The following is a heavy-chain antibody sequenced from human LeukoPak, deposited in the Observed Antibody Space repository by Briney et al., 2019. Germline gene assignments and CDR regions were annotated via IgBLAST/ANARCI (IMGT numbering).Heavy chain of an antibody. V-gene: IGHV4-30-4*01. Sequence: SQTLSLTCTVSGGSISSGDYYWSWIRQPPGKGLEWIAYMYYGGSTYYNPSLKSRVTMSADTSKNQLSLKLSSVTAADTAVYYCARPYYYDSRIDPWGQGILVTVSS. CDR1: GGSISSGDYY. J-gene: IGHJ5*02. D-gene: IGHD3-22*01. CDR3: ARPYYYDSRIDP. CDR2: MYYGGST.